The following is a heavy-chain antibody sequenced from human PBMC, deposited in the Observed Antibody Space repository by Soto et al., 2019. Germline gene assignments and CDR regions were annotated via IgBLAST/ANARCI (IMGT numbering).Heavy chain of an antibody. CDR2: INPSCGST. CDR3: ARDYPAAGLTSYMDV. J-gene: IGHJ6*03. Sequence: ASVKVSCKASGYTFTSYYMHWVRQAPGQGLEWVGIINPSCGSTRYAQKFQGRNTMAKDTSTSTVYMELSSLRSEDTAVYYCARDYPAAGLTSYMDVWGKGTTVTSP. CDR1: GYTFTSYY. D-gene: IGHD6-13*01. V-gene: IGHV1-46*03.